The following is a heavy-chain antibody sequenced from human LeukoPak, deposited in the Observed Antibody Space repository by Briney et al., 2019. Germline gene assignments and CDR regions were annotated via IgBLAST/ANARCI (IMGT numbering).Heavy chain of an antibody. CDR1: GFTFSSYG. CDR2: IRYDGSNK. Sequence: GRSLRLSCAASGFTFSSYGMHWVRQAPGKGLEWVAFIRYDGSNKYYADSVKGRFTISRDNSKNTLYLQMNSLRAEDTAVYYCARQGTMIVVVITFYFDYWGQGTLVTVSS. J-gene: IGHJ4*02. D-gene: IGHD3-22*01. CDR3: ARQGTMIVVVITFYFDY. V-gene: IGHV3-33*08.